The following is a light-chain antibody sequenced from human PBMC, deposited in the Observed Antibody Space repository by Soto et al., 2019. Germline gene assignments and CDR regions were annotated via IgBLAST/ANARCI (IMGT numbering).Light chain of an antibody. CDR2: DAS. J-gene: IGKJ2*01. V-gene: IGKV1-5*01. Sequence: DIQMTQSPSTLSASVGDRVTITCRASQSISSWLAWYQQKPGKAPKLLIYDASSLESGVPSRFSGSGSGTEFHLTSINQQPDHFATSYLQQYNSYPYTFVKRTKLKIQ. CDR3: QQYNSYPYT. CDR1: QSISSW.